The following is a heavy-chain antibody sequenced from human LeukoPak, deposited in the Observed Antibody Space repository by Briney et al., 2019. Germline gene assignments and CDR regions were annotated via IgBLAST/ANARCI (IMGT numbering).Heavy chain of an antibody. Sequence: GGSLRLSCAASGFTFISYEMNWVRQAPGKGLEWVSSISSSSTYIYYADSVKGRFTISRDNAKNSLYLQMNSLRVEDTAVYYCARVGCSGGRCPGYGMDVWGQGTTVTVSS. CDR1: GFTFISYE. J-gene: IGHJ6*02. CDR2: ISSSSTYI. V-gene: IGHV3-21*01. CDR3: ARVGCSGGRCPGYGMDV. D-gene: IGHD2-15*01.